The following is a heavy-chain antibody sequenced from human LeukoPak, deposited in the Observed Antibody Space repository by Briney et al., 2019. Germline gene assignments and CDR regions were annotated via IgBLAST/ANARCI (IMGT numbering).Heavy chain of an antibody. CDR2: ISWNSGSI. Sequence: GGSLRLSCAASGFTFDDYAMHWVRQAPGKGLEWVSGISWNSGSIGYADSVKGRFTISRDSAKNSLYLQMNSLRAEDTALYYCAKDIGIAAALDYWGQGTLVTVSS. D-gene: IGHD6-13*01. CDR3: AKDIGIAAALDY. V-gene: IGHV3-9*01. CDR1: GFTFDDYA. J-gene: IGHJ4*02.